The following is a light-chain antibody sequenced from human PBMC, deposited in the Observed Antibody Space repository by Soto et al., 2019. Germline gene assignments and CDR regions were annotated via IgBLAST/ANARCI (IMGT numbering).Light chain of an antibody. CDR3: QSYDKTRTAYV. CDR2: TDN. CDR1: SSNIGAGYD. V-gene: IGLV1-40*01. J-gene: IGLJ1*01. Sequence: QSVLTQPPSVSGAPGQRVTISCTGSSSNIGAGYDVHWYHQLPGTAPKLLVSTDNHRPSGVPDRLSASKSGASASLAITGLQAEDEAHYYCQSYDKTRTAYVFGTGTKLTVL.